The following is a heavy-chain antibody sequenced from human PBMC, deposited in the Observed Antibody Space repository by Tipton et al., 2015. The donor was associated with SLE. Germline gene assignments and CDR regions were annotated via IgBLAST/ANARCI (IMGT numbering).Heavy chain of an antibody. V-gene: IGHV4-39*01. J-gene: IGHJ2*01. CDR3: ARQGSGAMVQGVIIHEKTRWYFDL. CDR1: GASISSSTYY. CDR2: FYYTANT. D-gene: IGHD3-10*01. Sequence: PGLVKPSETLSLTCTVSGASISSSTYYWGWIRQSPGKGLEWIGSFYYTANTYFNPSLRSRVTISLDTSKNQFSLKLNSVTAADTAVYYCARQGSGAMVQGVIIHEKTRWYFDLWGRGTLVTASS.